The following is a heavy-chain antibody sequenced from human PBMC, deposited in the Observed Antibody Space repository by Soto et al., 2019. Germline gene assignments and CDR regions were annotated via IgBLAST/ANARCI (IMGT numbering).Heavy chain of an antibody. Sequence: GASRKGACEGSGYPFSRYGISRVREVPGQGLEWMGWISAYNGNTNYAQKLQGRVTMTTDTSTSTAYMELRSLRSDDTAVYYCARGTTVETGNYWGQGTLVTVSS. D-gene: IGHD4-17*01. CDR2: ISAYNGNT. CDR3: ARGTTVETGNY. J-gene: IGHJ4*02. V-gene: IGHV1-18*04. CDR1: GYPFSRYG.